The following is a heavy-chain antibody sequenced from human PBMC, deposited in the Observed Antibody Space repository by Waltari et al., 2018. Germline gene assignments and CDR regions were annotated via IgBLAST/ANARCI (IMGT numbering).Heavy chain of an antibody. CDR2: IYYSGST. V-gene: IGHV4-59*01. CDR1: GGSISSYY. D-gene: IGHD2-8*01. J-gene: IGHJ3*02. CDR3: ASAIRYCTNGVCLPDAFDI. Sequence: QVQLQESGPGLVKPSETLSLTCTVSGGSISSYYWSWIRQPPGKGLEWIGYIYYSGSTNYNPALKSRVTISVDTSKNQFSLKLSSVTAADTAVYYCASAIRYCTNGVCLPDAFDIWGQGTMVTVSS.